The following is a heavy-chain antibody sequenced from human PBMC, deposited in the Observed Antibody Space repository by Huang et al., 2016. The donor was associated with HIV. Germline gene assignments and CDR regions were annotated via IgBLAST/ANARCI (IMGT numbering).Heavy chain of an antibody. CDR2: ISVSSTYI. CDR3: ARRYNWNYVAHGFDI. CDR1: GFTFSDYS. V-gene: IGHV3-21*06. J-gene: IGHJ3*02. Sequence: EVQLVESGGGLVRHGGSLTLSCAAPGFTFSDYSLSWVRQAPVKGLVWVSHISVSSTYIYYVDSVKGRFAISRDNAKNLLLLQMNSLRAEDTALYYCARRYNWNYVAHGFDIWGQGTMVTVSS. D-gene: IGHD1-7*01.